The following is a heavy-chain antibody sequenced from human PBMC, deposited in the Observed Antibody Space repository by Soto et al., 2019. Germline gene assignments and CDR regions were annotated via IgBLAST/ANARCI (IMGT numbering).Heavy chain of an antibody. CDR2: IYYSGST. J-gene: IGHJ5*02. D-gene: IGHD2-2*01. V-gene: IGHV4-31*02. CDR3: ASTAEVVPAAIWFDP. Sequence: WSWIRQHPGKGLEWIGYIYYSGSTYYNPSLKSRVTISVDTSKNQFSLKLSSVTAADTAVYYCASTAEVVPAAIWFDPWGQGTLVTVSS.